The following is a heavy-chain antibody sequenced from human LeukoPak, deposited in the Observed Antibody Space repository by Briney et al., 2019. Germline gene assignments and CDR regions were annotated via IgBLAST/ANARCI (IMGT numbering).Heavy chain of an antibody. J-gene: IGHJ4*02. CDR2: IYTSGGT. Sequence: TLSLTCTVSGGSITSGSYHWSWIRQPAGKGLEWIGRIYTSGGTNYNPSLESRVTVSVDTSKNQFSLKLSSVTAADTAVYYCATSGYSFGRFDYWGQGTLVTVSS. V-gene: IGHV4-61*02. D-gene: IGHD5-18*01. CDR1: GGSITSGSYH. CDR3: ATSGYSFGRFDY.